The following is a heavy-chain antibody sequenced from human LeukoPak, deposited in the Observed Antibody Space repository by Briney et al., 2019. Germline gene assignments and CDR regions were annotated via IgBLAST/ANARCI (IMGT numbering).Heavy chain of an antibody. D-gene: IGHD1-26*01. Sequence: GGSLRLSCAASGFTFSSYEMNWVRQAPGKGLEWVSYISSSGSTIYYADSVKGRFTISRDNSKNTLYLQMNSLRAEDTAVYYCAKRSSGSYYYFDYRGQGTLVTVSS. V-gene: IGHV3-48*03. CDR1: GFTFSSYE. J-gene: IGHJ4*02. CDR2: ISSSGSTI. CDR3: AKRSSGSYYYFDY.